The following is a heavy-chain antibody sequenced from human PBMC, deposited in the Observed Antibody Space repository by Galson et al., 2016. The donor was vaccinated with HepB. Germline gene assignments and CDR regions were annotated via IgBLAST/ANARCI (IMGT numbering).Heavy chain of an antibody. J-gene: IGHJ4*02. CDR3: ARDWDYDVDY. Sequence: SVKVSCKASGYSFNNYGITWVRQAPGQGLEWMGWISAYNGNKNYAQKFQGRVTLTTDTSTSTAYMELRRLRSDDTAVYYCARDWDYDVDYWGLGTLVTVSS. CDR2: ISAYNGNK. D-gene: IGHD1-7*01. CDR1: GYSFNNYG. V-gene: IGHV1-18*01.